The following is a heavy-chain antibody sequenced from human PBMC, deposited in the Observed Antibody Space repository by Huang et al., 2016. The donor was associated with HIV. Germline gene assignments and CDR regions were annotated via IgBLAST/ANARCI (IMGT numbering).Heavy chain of an antibody. D-gene: IGHD3-10*01. CDR2: IDPGDPDT. J-gene: IGHJ6*02. CDR1: GYRFRSNW. V-gene: IGHV5-51*01. CDR3: ARLIGSPSFYYGLDV. Sequence: EVQLVQSGAEVKKPGESLKISCKGSGYRFRSNWIGWVRQMPGKGLEWMVMIDPGDPDTRDSPSFQGQVTISADKSINTAYLQWSSLKASDTAMYYCARLIGSPSFYYGLDVWGQGTTVTVSS.